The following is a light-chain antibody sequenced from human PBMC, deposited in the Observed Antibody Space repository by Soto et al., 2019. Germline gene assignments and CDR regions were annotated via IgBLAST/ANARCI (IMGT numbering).Light chain of an antibody. V-gene: IGLV2-11*01. CDR1: SRDVGNYNY. CDR3: CSYAGSYTLV. CDR2: DVT. Sequence: QSVLTQPRSVSGSPGQSVTISCTGTSRDVGNYNYVSWYQQHPGKAPKVIIYDVTKRPSGVPDRFSGSKSGNTASLTISGLQAEDEADYYCCSYAGSYTLVFGGGTKLTVL. J-gene: IGLJ2*01.